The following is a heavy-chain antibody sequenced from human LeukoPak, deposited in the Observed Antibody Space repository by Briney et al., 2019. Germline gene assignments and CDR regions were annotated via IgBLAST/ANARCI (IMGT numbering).Heavy chain of an antibody. V-gene: IGHV4-59*01. CDR2: IYYRGST. J-gene: IGHJ5*02. CDR3: ARASRDQYYYDSSGYYHRNNWFDP. Sequence: SETLSLTCTVSGGSISRYYWSWIRQPPGKGLEWIGYIYYRGSTNYNPSLKSRVTISVDTSKNQFSLKLSSVTAADTAVYYCARASRDQYYYDSSGYYHRNNWFDPWGQGTLVTVSS. CDR1: GGSISRYY. D-gene: IGHD3-22*01.